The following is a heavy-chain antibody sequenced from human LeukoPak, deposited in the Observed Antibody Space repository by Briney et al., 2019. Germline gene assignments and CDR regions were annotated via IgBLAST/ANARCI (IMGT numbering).Heavy chain of an antibody. J-gene: IGHJ4*02. CDR1: GFTFSNAW. CDR3: TTVGLSGYYDGNGYYCFDY. CDR2: IKNKAAGGTT. D-gene: IGHD3-22*01. Sequence: GGSLRLSCAASGFTFSNAWMSWVRQAPGKGLEWGGRIKNKAAGGTTDYAAPVKGRFTISRDESESTLYLQMNSQQTEDTAVYYCTTVGLSGYYDGNGYYCFDYWGQGTLVTVSS. V-gene: IGHV3-15*01.